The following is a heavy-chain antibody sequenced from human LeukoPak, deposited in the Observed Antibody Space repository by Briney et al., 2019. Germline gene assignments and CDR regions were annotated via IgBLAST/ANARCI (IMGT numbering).Heavy chain of an antibody. CDR1: GFTLSGHW. J-gene: IGHJ5*02. CDR2: INSDESTT. Sequence: GGSLRLSCVASGFTLSGHWMHCVRQAPGKGLVWVSRINSDESTTVYADSVKGRFTISRDNAKNTLYLQMNSLTAEDTAVYYCARSDWFDPWGQGTLVTVSS. V-gene: IGHV3-74*01. CDR3: ARSDWFDP.